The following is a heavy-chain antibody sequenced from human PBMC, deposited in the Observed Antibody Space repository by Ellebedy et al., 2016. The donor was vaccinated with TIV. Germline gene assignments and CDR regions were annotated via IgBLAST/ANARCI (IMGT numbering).Heavy chain of an antibody. CDR2: ISGSGGST. Sequence: GESLKISCAASGFTFSSYAMSWVRQAPGKGLEWVSAISGSGGSTYYADSVKGRFTISRDNSKNTLYLQMNSLRAEDTAVYYCARDLRPTTYYYDSSGAWGQGTLVTVSS. V-gene: IGHV3-23*01. J-gene: IGHJ5*02. CDR1: GFTFSSYA. CDR3: ARDLRPTTYYYDSSGA. D-gene: IGHD3-22*01.